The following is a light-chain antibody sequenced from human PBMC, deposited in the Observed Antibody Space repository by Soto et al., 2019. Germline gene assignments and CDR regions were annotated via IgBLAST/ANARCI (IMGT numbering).Light chain of an antibody. CDR1: QSLFSF. CDR3: QQPYRAPFT. CDR2: TAY. J-gene: IGKJ3*01. Sequence: DIQMTQSPSFLSASVGDSVTLTCRASQSLFSFLNWYQQAPGRAPKLLISTAYKLQSGVPSRFSGSESGTEFTLTISSLQPEDFAIYFCQQPYRAPFTFGPGTKV. V-gene: IGKV1-39*01.